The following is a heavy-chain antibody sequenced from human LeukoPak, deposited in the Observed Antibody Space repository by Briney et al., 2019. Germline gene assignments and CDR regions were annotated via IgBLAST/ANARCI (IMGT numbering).Heavy chain of an antibody. J-gene: IGHJ4*02. V-gene: IGHV1-18*01. D-gene: IGHD3-10*01. CDR1: VYTFANYG. CDR2: ISAYNGNT. CDR3: ARGGDQRRPLDY. Sequence: GASVKDSCKASVYTFANYGISCVRQAPGQGLEWMGWISAYNGNTNYAQKLQGRVTMTTDTSTSTAYMELRSLRSDDTADYYGARGGDQRRPLDYWGQGTLVTVSS.